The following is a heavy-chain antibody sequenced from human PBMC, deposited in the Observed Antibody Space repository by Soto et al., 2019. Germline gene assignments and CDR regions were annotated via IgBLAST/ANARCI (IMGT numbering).Heavy chain of an antibody. CDR3: ARAPXEVYSSSWYHGMDV. D-gene: IGHD6-13*01. J-gene: IGHJ6*02. V-gene: IGHV4-31*03. Sequence: LSLTCTVSGGSISRGGYYWSWIRQHPGKGLEWIGYIYYSGSTYYNPSLKSRVTISVDTSKNQFSLKLSSVTAADTAVYYCARAPXEVYSSSWYHGMDVWGQGTTVTVS. CDR2: IYYSGST. CDR1: GGSISRGGYY.